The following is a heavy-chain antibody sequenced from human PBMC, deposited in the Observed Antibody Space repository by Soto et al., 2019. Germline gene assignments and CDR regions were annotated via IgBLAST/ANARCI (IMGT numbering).Heavy chain of an antibody. Sequence: QVQLVESGGGVVQPGRSLRLSCAPSGFMFSNHGMHWVRQAPGKGLEWVAVIWSDGNNRYYADSVKGRFTISRDNSKNTVYLQMNSLRAEDTAVYYCVRGDNWNDEASDYWGQGTLVTVSS. CDR2: IWSDGNNR. D-gene: IGHD1-1*01. CDR1: GFMFSNHG. CDR3: VRGDNWNDEASDY. V-gene: IGHV3-33*01. J-gene: IGHJ4*02.